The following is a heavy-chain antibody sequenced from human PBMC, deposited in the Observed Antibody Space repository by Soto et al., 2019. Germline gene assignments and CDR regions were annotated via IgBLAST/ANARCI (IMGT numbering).Heavy chain of an antibody. J-gene: IGHJ3*02. CDR2: ISSNGGST. D-gene: IGHD3-22*01. V-gene: IGHV3-64D*08. CDR3: VKGDYYDSSGYLGAFDI. CDR1: GFTFSSYA. Sequence: GGSLRLSCSASGFTFSSYAMHWVRQAPGKGLEYVSAISSNGGSTYYADSVKGRFTISRDNSKNTLYLQMSSLRAEDTAVYYCVKGDYYDSSGYLGAFDIWGQGTMVTVSS.